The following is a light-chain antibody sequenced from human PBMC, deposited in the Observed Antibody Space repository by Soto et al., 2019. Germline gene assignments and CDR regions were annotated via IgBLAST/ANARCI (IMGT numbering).Light chain of an antibody. Sequence: EVVLTQSPGTLSLSPGERATLSCRASQIVSSTYLAWFQQKPGQAPRLLIYGPSTRATGIPDRFSGSGSGTDFTLTISGLEPEDFATYYCQQYYSYPALTFGGGTKVDIK. J-gene: IGKJ4*01. CDR2: GPS. CDR1: QIVSSTY. V-gene: IGKV3-20*01. CDR3: QQYYSYPALT.